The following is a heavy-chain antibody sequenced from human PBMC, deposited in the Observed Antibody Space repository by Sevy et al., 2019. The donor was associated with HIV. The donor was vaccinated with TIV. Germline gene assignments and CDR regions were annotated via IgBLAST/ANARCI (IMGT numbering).Heavy chain of an antibody. CDR1: AFTFSTYA. Sequence: GGSLRLSCAASAFTFSTYAMHWVRQAPGKGLEWVAVVSYDGGNRHYANSVKGRFTISRDNSKNTLYLQMNSLRTEDTAVYYCARAQGVLLWFGEFPLWGQGTLVTVSS. CDR3: ARAQGVLLWFGEFPL. D-gene: IGHD3-10*01. J-gene: IGHJ4*02. V-gene: IGHV3-30*03. CDR2: VSYDGGNR.